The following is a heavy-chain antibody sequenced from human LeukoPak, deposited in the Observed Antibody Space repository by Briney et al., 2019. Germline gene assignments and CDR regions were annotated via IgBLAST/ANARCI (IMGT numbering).Heavy chain of an antibody. V-gene: IGHV4-34*01. D-gene: IGHD3-22*01. J-gene: IGHJ3*02. CDR2: IYHSGST. CDR1: GGSFSGYY. Sequence: PSETLSLTCAVYGGSFSGYYWSWIRQPPGKGLEWIGSIYHSGSTYYNPSLKSRVTISVDTSKNQFSLKLSSVTAADTAVYYCASTYYYDSSGYYGDAFEIWGQGTMVTVSS. CDR3: ASTYYYDSSGYYGDAFEI.